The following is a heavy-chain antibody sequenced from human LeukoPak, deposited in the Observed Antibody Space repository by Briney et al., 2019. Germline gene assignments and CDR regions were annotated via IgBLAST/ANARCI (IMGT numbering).Heavy chain of an antibody. CDR1: GFTFSSYA. Sequence: PGGSLRLSCAASGFTFSSYAMSWVRQAPEKGLEWVSAISGSGGSTYYADSVKGRFTISRDNSKNTLYLQMNSLRAEDTAVYYCAKGLDYGSGSYWTDEGYWGQGTLVTVSS. J-gene: IGHJ4*02. D-gene: IGHD3-10*01. CDR2: ISGSGGST. CDR3: AKGLDYGSGSYWTDEGY. V-gene: IGHV3-23*01.